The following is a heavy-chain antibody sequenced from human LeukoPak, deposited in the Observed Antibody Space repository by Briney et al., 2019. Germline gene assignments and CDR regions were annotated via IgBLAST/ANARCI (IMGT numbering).Heavy chain of an antibody. Sequence: GRSLRLSFSASAFTFSSYATHSVPPAPGKGLWRVVVISYDGSNKYYEDSVKGRFTISRDNSKNTLYLQMNSLRAEDTAVYYCVASSSWNNAYDYGMDVWGQGTTVTVSS. V-gene: IGHV3-30*04. CDR2: ISYDGSNK. D-gene: IGHD6-13*01. CDR1: AFTFSSYA. CDR3: VASSSWNNAYDYGMDV. J-gene: IGHJ6*02.